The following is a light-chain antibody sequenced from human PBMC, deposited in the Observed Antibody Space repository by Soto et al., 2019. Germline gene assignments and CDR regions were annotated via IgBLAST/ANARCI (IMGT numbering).Light chain of an antibody. CDR3: SSYTGSNTNYV. Sequence: QSALTQPASVSGSPGQSITISCTGTSSDVGTYNYVSWYQQHPGKAPKVMIYDVSNRPSGVSNRFSGSKSGNTASLTISGLQAEDEADYYCSSYTGSNTNYVFGTGTKLTVL. V-gene: IGLV2-14*03. CDR1: SSDVGTYNY. CDR2: DVS. J-gene: IGLJ1*01.